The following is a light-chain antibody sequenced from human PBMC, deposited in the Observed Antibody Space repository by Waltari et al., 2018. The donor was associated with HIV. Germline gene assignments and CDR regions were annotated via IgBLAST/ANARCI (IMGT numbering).Light chain of an antibody. Sequence: EIVLTQSPGTLSLSPGERVTLSCRASQSVSSSYLAWYQQKPGQAPRLLIYGASSRATGIPDRFSGSVSVTDFTLTSSRLGPEDVVVYYCQQYGSSPRTFGQGTKVEIK. J-gene: IGKJ1*01. CDR2: GAS. V-gene: IGKV3-20*01. CDR3: QQYGSSPRT. CDR1: QSVSSSY.